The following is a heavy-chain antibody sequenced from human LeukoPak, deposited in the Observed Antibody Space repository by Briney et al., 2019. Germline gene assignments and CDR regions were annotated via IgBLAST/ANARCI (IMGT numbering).Heavy chain of an antibody. CDR2: VSYDGSNK. V-gene: IGHV3-30*03. D-gene: IGHD6-19*01. J-gene: IGHJ4*02. CDR3: ARDLRTIVAVAGTLDS. Sequence: GRSLRLSCAASGFTFSSYAMHWVRQAPGKGLEWVAVVSYDGSNKYYADSVKGRFTISRDNSKNTLYLQMDSLRGEDTAVYYCARDLRTIVAVAGTLDSWGQGTLVTVSS. CDR1: GFTFSSYA.